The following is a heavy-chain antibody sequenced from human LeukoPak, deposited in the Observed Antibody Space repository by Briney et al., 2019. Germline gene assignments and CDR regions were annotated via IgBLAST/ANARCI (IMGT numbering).Heavy chain of an antibody. CDR2: ISAYNGNT. Sequence: GASVKVSCKASGYTFTSYGISWVRQAPGQGLEWMGWISAYNGNTNYAQKLQGRATMTTDTSTSTAYMELRSLRSDDTAVYYCALLRYFDWPDGYWGQGTLVTVSS. CDR3: ALLRYFDWPDGY. D-gene: IGHD3-9*01. CDR1: GYTFTSYG. V-gene: IGHV1-18*01. J-gene: IGHJ4*02.